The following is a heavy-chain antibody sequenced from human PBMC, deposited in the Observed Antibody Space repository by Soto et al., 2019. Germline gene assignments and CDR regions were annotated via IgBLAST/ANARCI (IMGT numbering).Heavy chain of an antibody. CDR1: GGTFSSYT. D-gene: IGHD6-6*01. CDR3: ATEYSSSYYYYYYMDV. Sequence: QVPLVQSGAEVKKPGSSVKVSCKASGGTFSSYTISWVRQAPGQGLEWMGRIIPILGIANYAQKFQSRVTITADKSTSTAYMELSSLRSEDTAVYYCATEYSSSYYYYYYMDVWGKGTTVTVSS. V-gene: IGHV1-69*08. CDR2: IIPILGIA. J-gene: IGHJ6*03.